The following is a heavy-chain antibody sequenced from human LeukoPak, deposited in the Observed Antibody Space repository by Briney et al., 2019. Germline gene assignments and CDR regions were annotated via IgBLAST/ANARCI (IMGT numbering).Heavy chain of an antibody. CDR3: VRFALSSSLDH. CDR2: IYPGYSDA. Sequence: GESLKLSCEISGYRLTNNWTGWVGQVPGRGLGWMGLIYPGYSDAKYSPSFQGQVTLSVDTSISTAYLQLGGLRASDTAIYYCVRFALSSSLDHWGQGTLVTVSS. V-gene: IGHV5-51*01. D-gene: IGHD6-13*01. J-gene: IGHJ5*02. CDR1: GYRLTNNW.